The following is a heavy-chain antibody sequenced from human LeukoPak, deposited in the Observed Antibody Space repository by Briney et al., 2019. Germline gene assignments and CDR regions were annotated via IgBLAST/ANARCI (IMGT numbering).Heavy chain of an antibody. CDR1: GFTFRNNW. J-gene: IGHJ6*02. D-gene: IGHD2-2*01. Sequence: GGSLRLSCTASGFTFRNNWMHWVRQAPGKGLEWVAVISYDGSNKYYADSVKGRFTISRDNSKNTLYLQMNSLRAEDTAVYYCAKAKQAVYCSSTSCYEDPDYYGMDVWGQGTTVTVSS. V-gene: IGHV3-30*18. CDR3: AKAKQAVYCSSTSCYEDPDYYGMDV. CDR2: ISYDGSNK.